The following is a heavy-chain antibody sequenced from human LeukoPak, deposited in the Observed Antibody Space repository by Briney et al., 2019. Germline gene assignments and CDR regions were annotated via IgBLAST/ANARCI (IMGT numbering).Heavy chain of an antibody. CDR2: IYYSGST. CDR1: GGSISSTTYY. J-gene: IGHJ3*02. V-gene: IGHV4-39*01. CDR3: ARTENWRGGDASDI. Sequence: SETLSLTCTVSGGSISSTTYYWGWIRQPPGKGLEWIGSIYYSGSTYYNPSLKSRVTISVDTSKNQFSLKLNSVTAADTAVYYCARTENWRGGDASDIWGQGTMVTVSS. D-gene: IGHD1-1*01.